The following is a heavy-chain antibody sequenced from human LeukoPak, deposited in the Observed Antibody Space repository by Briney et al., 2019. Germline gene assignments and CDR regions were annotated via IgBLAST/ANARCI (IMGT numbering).Heavy chain of an antibody. CDR1: GYTFTSYY. CDR2: INPSGGST. J-gene: IGHJ4*02. CDR3: ARDGRHRGFDY. V-gene: IGHV1-46*01. Sequence: ASAKVSCKASGYTFTSYYMHWVRQAPGQGLEWMGIINPSGGSTSYAQKFQGRVTMTRDTSTSTVYMELSSLRSEDTAVYYCARDGRHRGFDYWGQGTLVTVSS.